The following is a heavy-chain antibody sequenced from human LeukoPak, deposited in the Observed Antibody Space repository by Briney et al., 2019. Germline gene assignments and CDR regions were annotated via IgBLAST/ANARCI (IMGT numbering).Heavy chain of an antibody. CDR3: ARHSSGYYYYYYMDV. J-gene: IGHJ6*03. CDR1: GYSFTSYW. V-gene: IGHV5-51*01. Sequence: GESLKISCKGSGYSFTSYWIGWVRQMPGKGLEWMGIIYPGDSDTRYSPSFQGQVTISADKSISTAYLQWSSLKASDAAMYCCARHSSGYYYYYYMDVWGKGTTVTVSS. CDR2: IYPGDSDT. D-gene: IGHD6-19*01.